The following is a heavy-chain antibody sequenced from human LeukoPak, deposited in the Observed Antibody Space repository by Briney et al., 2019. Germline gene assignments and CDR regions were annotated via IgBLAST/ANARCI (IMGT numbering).Heavy chain of an antibody. CDR2: IWYDGSNK. V-gene: IGHV3-33*01. J-gene: IGHJ4*02. Sequence: GGSLRLSCAASGFTFSSYGMHWVRQAPGKGLEWVAVIWYDGSNKYYADSVKGRFTISRDNSKNTLYLQMNSLRAEDTAVYYCARDGDGGSGPYAYWGQGTLVTVSS. CDR1: GFTFSSYG. D-gene: IGHD3-10*01. CDR3: ARDGDGGSGPYAY.